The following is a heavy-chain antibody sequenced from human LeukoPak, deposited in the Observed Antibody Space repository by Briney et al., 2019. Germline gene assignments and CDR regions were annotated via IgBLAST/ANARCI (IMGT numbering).Heavy chain of an antibody. J-gene: IGHJ4*02. CDR1: RFTFSSYG. D-gene: IGHD3-16*01. V-gene: IGHV3-30*02. Sequence: PGGSLRLSCAASRFTFSSYGMHWVRQAPGKGLEWVAFIRYDGNIKYYADSVKGRFTISRDNSKNTLYLQMNSLRAEDTAVYYCARDGSLYDYYFDYWGQGTLVTVSS. CDR2: IRYDGNIK. CDR3: ARDGSLYDYYFDY.